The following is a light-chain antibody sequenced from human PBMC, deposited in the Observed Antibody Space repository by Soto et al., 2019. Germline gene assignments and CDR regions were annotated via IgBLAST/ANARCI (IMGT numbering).Light chain of an antibody. CDR2: DAS. CDR1: QTISSW. CDR3: QQYKSYSGT. V-gene: IGKV1-5*01. Sequence: DIQMTQSPSTLPASVGDRVTITCRASQTISSWLAWYQQKPGKAPKLLIYDASSLESGVPPRFSGSGSGTEFTLTISSLQPDDVATYYCQQYKSYSGTFGQGTKVDIK. J-gene: IGKJ1*01.